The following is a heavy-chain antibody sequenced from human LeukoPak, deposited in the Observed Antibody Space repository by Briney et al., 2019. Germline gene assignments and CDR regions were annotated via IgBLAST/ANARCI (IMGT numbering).Heavy chain of an antibody. CDR1: GGTFSSYA. Sequence: ASVKVSCKASGGTFSSYAISWVRQAPGQGLEWMGWINPNSGGTNYAQKFQGWVTMTRDASISTAYMELSRLRSNDTAVYYCARGWRNWEIDYWGQGTLVTVSS. CDR3: ARGWRNWEIDY. CDR2: INPNSGGT. J-gene: IGHJ4*02. D-gene: IGHD7-27*01. V-gene: IGHV1-2*04.